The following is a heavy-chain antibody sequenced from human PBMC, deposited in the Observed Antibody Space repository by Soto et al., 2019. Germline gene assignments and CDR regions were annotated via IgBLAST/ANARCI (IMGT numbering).Heavy chain of an antibody. V-gene: IGHV1-3*01. CDR1: GNVFSTYS. Sequence: ASVKVSCKTSGNVFSTYSLHWVRQAPGQRLEWMGWIDAGNGNTKFTQNFQGRVTITRDTSTSTAYMELRSLRSDDTAVYYCARGVGSGSYYNQYNWFDPWGQGTLVTVSS. J-gene: IGHJ5*02. D-gene: IGHD3-10*01. CDR2: IDAGNGNT. CDR3: ARGVGSGSYYNQYNWFDP.